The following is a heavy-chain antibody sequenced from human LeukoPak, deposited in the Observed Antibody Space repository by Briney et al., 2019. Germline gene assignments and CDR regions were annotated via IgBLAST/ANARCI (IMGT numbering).Heavy chain of an antibody. CDR2: IYSSGST. CDR1: GGSISSYY. D-gene: IGHD2-15*01. J-gene: IGHJ4*02. CDR3: ARGSGRPHYFDY. V-gene: IGHV4-4*07. Sequence: SETLSLTCTVSGGSISSYYWSWFRQPAGKGLEWIGRIYSSGSTNYNPSLKSRVSMSVDTSKNQFSLNLSSVTAADTAVYYCARGSGRPHYFDYWGQGTLVTVSS.